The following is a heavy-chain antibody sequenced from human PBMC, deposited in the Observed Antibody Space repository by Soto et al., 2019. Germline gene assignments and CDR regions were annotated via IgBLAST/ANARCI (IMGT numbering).Heavy chain of an antibody. CDR3: ARGYSFMPVPERLVWFDP. J-gene: IGHJ5*02. V-gene: IGHV4-39*01. Sequence: QLQLQESGPGLVKPSETLSLTCTVSGGSISSITYYWGWIRQPPGKGLEWIVSIYSSGSTIYNPSLKSRVTISVEPSKNQFSLKLSSVTDADTAVYYCARGYSFMPVPERLVWFDPWGQGTVVTVSS. D-gene: IGHD2-21*01. CDR1: GGSISSITYY. CDR2: IYSSGST.